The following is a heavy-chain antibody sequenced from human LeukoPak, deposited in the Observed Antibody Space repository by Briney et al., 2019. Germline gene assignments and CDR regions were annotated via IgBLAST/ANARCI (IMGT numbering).Heavy chain of an antibody. CDR1: GFTFSSYS. CDR3: ARGVCGGNCYYKFDI. J-gene: IGHJ3*02. V-gene: IGHV3-21*01. Sequence: GGSLRLSCAASGFTFSSYSLNWVRQAPGKGLEWVSSISSSTTYIYYTDSVKGRFSISRDNAKNSVYLQMNSLRAEDTAVYYCARGVCGGNCYYKFDIWGQGTMVAVSS. D-gene: IGHD2-15*01. CDR2: ISSSTTYI.